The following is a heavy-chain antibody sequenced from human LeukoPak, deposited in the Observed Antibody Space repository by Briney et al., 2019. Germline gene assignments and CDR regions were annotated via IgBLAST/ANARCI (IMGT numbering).Heavy chain of an antibody. Sequence: SETLSLTCTVSGGSISSYYWSWIRQPPGRGLEWIGYIYYSGSTNYNPSLKSRVTISVDTSKNQFSLKLSSVTAADTAVYYCARDPSFGGSYSYFDYWGQGTLVTVSS. CDR3: ARDPSFGGSYSYFDY. J-gene: IGHJ4*02. V-gene: IGHV4-59*01. D-gene: IGHD1-26*01. CDR2: IYYSGST. CDR1: GGSISSYY.